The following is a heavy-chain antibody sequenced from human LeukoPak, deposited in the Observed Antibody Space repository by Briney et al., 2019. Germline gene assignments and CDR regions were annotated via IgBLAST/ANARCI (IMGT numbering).Heavy chain of an antibody. V-gene: IGHV4-59*01. CDR2: ISYTGST. CDR3: ARGLSDYNWFDP. D-gene: IGHD3-16*01. J-gene: IGHJ5*02. CDR1: GGSISSYY. Sequence: SETLSLTCTVSGGSISSYYWSWIRRPPGKGLEWIGYISYTGSTNYNPSLKSRVTILVDASKNQFSLRLSSVTSADTAVYYCARGLSDYNWFDPWGQGTLVTVSS.